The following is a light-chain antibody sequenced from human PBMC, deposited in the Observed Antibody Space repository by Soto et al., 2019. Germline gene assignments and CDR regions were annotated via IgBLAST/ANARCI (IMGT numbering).Light chain of an antibody. V-gene: IGKV3-11*01. CDR1: QSVSSY. Sequence: EIVLTQSPATLSLSPGERATLSCRASQSVSSYLAWYQQKPGQAPRLLIYDASNRATGIPARFSGSGSGTDFTLTISRLEPEDFALYYCQQCGSSPFTVGPGTKVDIK. CDR2: DAS. J-gene: IGKJ3*01. CDR3: QQCGSSPFT.